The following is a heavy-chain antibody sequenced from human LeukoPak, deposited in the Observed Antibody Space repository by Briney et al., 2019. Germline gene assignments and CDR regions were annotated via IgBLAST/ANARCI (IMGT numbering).Heavy chain of an antibody. CDR3: ARGDMAWFGELSSIGV. D-gene: IGHD3-10*01. V-gene: IGHV4-34*01. CDR2: INHSGST. J-gene: IGHJ6*02. Sequence: PSETLSLTCAVYGGSFSGYYWSWIRQPPGKGLEWIGEINHSGSTNYNPSLKSRVTISVDTSKNQFSLKLSSVTAADTAVYYCARGDMAWFGELSSIGVWGQGTTVTVSS. CDR1: GGSFSGYY.